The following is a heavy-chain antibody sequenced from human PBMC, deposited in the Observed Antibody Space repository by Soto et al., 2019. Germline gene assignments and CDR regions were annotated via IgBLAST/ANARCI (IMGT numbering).Heavy chain of an antibody. D-gene: IGHD3-16*01. V-gene: IGHV3-21*01. CDR3: VRDYYETSGYPNTFDM. J-gene: IGHJ3*02. CDR1: GFTLSRHT. CDR2: IGSRTSDI. Sequence: GGSLRLSCVASGFTLSRHTMNWVRQAPGKGLEWVSFIGSRTSDIYYADSVKGRFTISRDNAKNSLYLDLTRLRAEDTAVYFCVRDYYETSGYPNTFDMWGQGTMVTVSS.